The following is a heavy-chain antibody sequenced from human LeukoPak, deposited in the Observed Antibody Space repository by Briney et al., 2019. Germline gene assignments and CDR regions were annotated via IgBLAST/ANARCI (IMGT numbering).Heavy chain of an antibody. Sequence: GGSLRLSCAASGFTFSTYAMHWVRQAPGKGLEWVAVISYDGINKYYADSVEGRFTISRDNSKNTLYLQMNSLRVEDTAVYYCATGGIDCSGGSCYSNYYYGMDVWGQGTTVTVSS. CDR2: ISYDGINK. D-gene: IGHD2-15*01. J-gene: IGHJ6*02. V-gene: IGHV3-30-3*01. CDR1: GFTFSTYA. CDR3: ATGGIDCSGGSCYSNYYYGMDV.